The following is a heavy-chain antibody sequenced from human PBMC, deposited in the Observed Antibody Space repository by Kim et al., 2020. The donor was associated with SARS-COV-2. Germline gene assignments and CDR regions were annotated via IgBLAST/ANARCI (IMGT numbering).Heavy chain of an antibody. Sequence: GGSLRLSCAASGFTFSGYWMSWVRQAPGKGLEWVANIKQDGSEKYYVDSVKGRFTISRDNAKNSLYLQMNSLRAEDTAVYYCASWDTAMVPFNYWGQGTLVTVSS. J-gene: IGHJ4*02. D-gene: IGHD5-18*01. V-gene: IGHV3-7*01. CDR3: ASWDTAMVPFNY. CDR2: IKQDGSEK. CDR1: GFTFSGYW.